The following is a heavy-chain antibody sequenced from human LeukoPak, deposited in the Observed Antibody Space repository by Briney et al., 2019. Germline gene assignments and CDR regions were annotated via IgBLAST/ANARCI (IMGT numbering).Heavy chain of an antibody. J-gene: IGHJ4*02. V-gene: IGHV4-39*07. CDR2: IYYSGST. CDR3: ARQTGSGLFILP. CDR1: GGSISSSSYY. D-gene: IGHD3/OR15-3a*01. Sequence: SETLSLTCTVSGGSISSSSYYWGWIRQPPGKGLEWIGTIYYSGSTYYNPSLKSRLTISVDTSKNQFSLKLSSVTAADTAVYYCARQTGSGLFILPGGQGTLVTVSS.